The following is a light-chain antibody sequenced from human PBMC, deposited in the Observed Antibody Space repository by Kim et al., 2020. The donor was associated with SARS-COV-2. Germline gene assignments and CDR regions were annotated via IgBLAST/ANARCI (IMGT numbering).Light chain of an antibody. Sequence: GQAITSACTGTSSDVGGYNYVSWYQHHPGKAPKLMIYDVSERPSGVSVRFSGSKSGNTASLTISGLQTEDEADYYCSSHTSSNTVVFGGGTKVTVL. CDR1: SSDVGGYNY. CDR2: DVS. CDR3: SSHTSSNTVV. J-gene: IGLJ2*01. V-gene: IGLV2-14*03.